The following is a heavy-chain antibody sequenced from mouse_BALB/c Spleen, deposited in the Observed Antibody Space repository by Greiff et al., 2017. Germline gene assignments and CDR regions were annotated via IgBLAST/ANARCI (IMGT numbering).Heavy chain of an antibody. J-gene: IGHJ2*01. V-gene: IGHV5-4*02. CDR1: GFTFSDYY. CDR3: ARGGLLRKDYFDY. D-gene: IGHD1-1*01. CDR2: ISDGGSYS. Sequence: DVQLVESGGGLVKPGGSLKLSCSASGFTFSDYYMYWVRQTPEKRLEWVATISDGGSYSYYPDSVKGRFTISRDNAKNNLYLQMSSLKSEDTAMYYCARGGLLRKDYFDYWGQGTTLTVSS.